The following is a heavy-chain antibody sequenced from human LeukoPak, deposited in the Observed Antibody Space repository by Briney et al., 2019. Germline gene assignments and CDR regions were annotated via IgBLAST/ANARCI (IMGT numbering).Heavy chain of an antibody. J-gene: IGHJ4*02. D-gene: IGHD3-22*01. Sequence: GGSLRLSRAAPWFTFSGSTIHWVRQASGKGLEWVARIRSKANDYATAYAASVKGRFTISRDDSKNTAFLQMNSLKTEDTAVYYCTVTFYYDSSGYRLDYWGQGTLVTVSS. V-gene: IGHV3-73*01. CDR3: TVTFYYDSSGYRLDY. CDR2: IRSKANDYAT. CDR1: WFTFSGST.